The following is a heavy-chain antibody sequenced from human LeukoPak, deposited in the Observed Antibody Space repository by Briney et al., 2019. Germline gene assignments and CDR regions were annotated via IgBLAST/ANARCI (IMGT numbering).Heavy chain of an antibody. Sequence: ASETLPLTCAVSGGSISSSNWWSWVRQPPGKGLEWIGEIYHSGSTNYNPSLKSRVTISVDKSKNQFSLKLSSVTAADTAVYYCARDRQQYYDFWSGYWNLHYYGMDVWGQGTTVTVSS. D-gene: IGHD3-3*01. CDR3: ARDRQQYYDFWSGYWNLHYYGMDV. CDR1: GGSISSSNW. J-gene: IGHJ6*02. V-gene: IGHV4-4*02. CDR2: IYHSGST.